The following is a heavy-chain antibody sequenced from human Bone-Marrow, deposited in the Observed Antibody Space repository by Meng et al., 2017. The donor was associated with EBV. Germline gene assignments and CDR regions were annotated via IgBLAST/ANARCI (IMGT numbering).Heavy chain of an antibody. CDR3: AGGWAPDY. Sequence: QVQLVPSGAEAKKPGDSVKVSCKASGYNFRNYFMHWVRQAAGQGLEYMGRINPRTGVTNYVQKFQGRVTVTRDTSISTSYMELSGLTHDDTAVYFCAGGWAPDYWGQGTLVTVSS. CDR2: INPRTGVT. V-gene: IGHV1-2*06. D-gene: IGHD6-19*01. CDR1: GYNFRNYF. J-gene: IGHJ4*02.